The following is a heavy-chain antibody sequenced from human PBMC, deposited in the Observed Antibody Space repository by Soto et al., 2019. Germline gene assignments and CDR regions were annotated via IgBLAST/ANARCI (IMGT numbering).Heavy chain of an antibody. CDR3: ARVGYYDSSGYLYYFDY. CDR1: GFTFSDYY. Sequence: PGGSLRLSCAASGFTFSDYYMSWIRQAPGKGLEWVSYISSSSSYIYYADSVKGRFTISRDNAKNSLYLQMNSLRAEDTAVYYCARVGYYDSSGYLYYFDYWGQGTLVTVSS. V-gene: IGHV3-11*06. CDR2: ISSSSSYI. D-gene: IGHD3-22*01. J-gene: IGHJ4*02.